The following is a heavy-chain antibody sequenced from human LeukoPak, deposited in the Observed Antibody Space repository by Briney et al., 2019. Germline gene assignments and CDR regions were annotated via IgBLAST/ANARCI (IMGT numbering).Heavy chain of an antibody. CDR1: GFTFSSYG. Sequence: PGRSLRLSCAASGFTFSSYGMHWVRQAPGKGLEWVAVISYDGSNKYYADSVKGRFTISRDNSKTTLYLQMNSLRAEDTAVYYCARGNYYDSSGYSRSVYWGQGTLVTVSS. J-gene: IGHJ4*02. D-gene: IGHD3-22*01. CDR3: ARGNYYDSSGYSRSVY. V-gene: IGHV3-30*03. CDR2: ISYDGSNK.